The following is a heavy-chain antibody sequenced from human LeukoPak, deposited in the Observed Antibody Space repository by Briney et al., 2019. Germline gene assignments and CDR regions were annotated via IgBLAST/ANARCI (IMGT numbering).Heavy chain of an antibody. Sequence: GGSLRLSCAASGFTLSGHWMHWVRQAPGKGLGWVSRVSSDGRTTNYADSVKGRFTISRDNAKNTQYLQTDSLRAEDTAVYYCARGASGKGAFDIWGQGTLVTVSS. J-gene: IGHJ3*02. CDR2: VSSDGRTT. V-gene: IGHV3-74*01. D-gene: IGHD3-10*01. CDR1: GFTLSGHW. CDR3: ARGASGKGAFDI.